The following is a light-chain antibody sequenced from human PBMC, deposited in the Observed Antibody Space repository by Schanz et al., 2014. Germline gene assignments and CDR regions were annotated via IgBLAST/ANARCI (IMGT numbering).Light chain of an antibody. V-gene: IGLV2-14*01. CDR1: SSDVGGYNY. Sequence: QSALTQPASVSGSPGQSITISCTGTSSDVGGYNYVSWYQQHPGKAPKLMIYEVSKRPSGVPDRFSGSKSGNSASLAISGLQPEDEADYYCSSYTSSTLGVFGGGTKLTVL. CDR2: EVS. J-gene: IGLJ3*02. CDR3: SSYTSSTLGV.